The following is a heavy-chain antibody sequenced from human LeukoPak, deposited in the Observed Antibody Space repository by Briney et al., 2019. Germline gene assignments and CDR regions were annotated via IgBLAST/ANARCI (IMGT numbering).Heavy chain of an antibody. V-gene: IGHV3-30*02. CDR1: GFTFSSYG. D-gene: IGHD3-10*01. Sequence: PGGSLRLSCAASGFTFSSYGMHWVRQAPGKGLEWVAFIRYDGSNKYYADSVKGRFTISRDNSKNTLYLQMNTLRAEDTAVYYCAKYYGTYYYYMDVWGKGTTVTVSS. CDR2: IRYDGSNK. CDR3: AKYYGTYYYYMDV. J-gene: IGHJ6*03.